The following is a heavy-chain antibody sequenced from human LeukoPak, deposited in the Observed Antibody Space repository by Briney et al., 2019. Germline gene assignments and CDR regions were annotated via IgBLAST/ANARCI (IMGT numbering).Heavy chain of an antibody. CDR1: GFTFSSYS. CDR3: ARDGLATVRGG. D-gene: IGHD4-17*01. J-gene: IGHJ4*02. CDR2: ISSSGSTI. V-gene: IGHV3-48*04. Sequence: GGSLRLSCAASGFTFSSYSMNWVRQAPGKGLDWVSYISSSGSTIYYADSVKGRFTISRDNAKNSLHQQMNSLRAEDTAVYYCARDGLATVRGGWGQGTLVTISS.